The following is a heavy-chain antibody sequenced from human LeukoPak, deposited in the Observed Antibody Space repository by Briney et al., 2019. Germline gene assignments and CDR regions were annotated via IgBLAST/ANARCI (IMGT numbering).Heavy chain of an antibody. CDR3: ARGDGWGYGSGNYYYYYMDV. CDR2: INHRGST. V-gene: IGHV4-34*01. D-gene: IGHD3-10*01. CDR1: GGSFSGYY. Sequence: SETLSLTCAVYGGSFSGYYWSWIRQPPGKGLEWIGEINHRGSTNYNPSLKSRVTISVDTSKNQFSLKLSSVTAADTAMYYCARGDGWGYGSGNYYYYYMDVWGKGTTVTISS. J-gene: IGHJ6*03.